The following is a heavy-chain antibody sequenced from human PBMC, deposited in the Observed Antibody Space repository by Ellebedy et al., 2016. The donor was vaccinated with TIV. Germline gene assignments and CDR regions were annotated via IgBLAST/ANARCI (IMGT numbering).Heavy chain of an antibody. J-gene: IGHJ4*02. Sequence: MPSETLSLTCTVSGGSISSSSYYWSWIRQSPGKGLNWIGYIYYTGSTNYHPSLKSRVTISVDTSKNQFSLKQRSVTAADTAVYYCARVRAAAGMAHFDNWGQGTLVTVSS. CDR3: ARVRAAAGMAHFDN. CDR2: IYYTGST. CDR1: GGSISSSSYY. D-gene: IGHD6-13*01. V-gene: IGHV4-61*01.